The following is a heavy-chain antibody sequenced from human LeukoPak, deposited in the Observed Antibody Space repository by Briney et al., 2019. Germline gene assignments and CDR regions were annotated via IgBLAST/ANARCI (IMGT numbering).Heavy chain of an antibody. CDR1: GYSISSGYY. V-gene: IGHV4-38-2*02. J-gene: IGHJ6*03. Sequence: PSETLSLTCTVSGYSISSGYYWGWIRQPPGKGLEWIGSIYHSGSTYYNPSLKSRVTISVDTSKNQFSLKLSSVTAADTAVYYCARTTEGYCRGRSCYSYYYYMDVWGKGTTVTVSS. D-gene: IGHD2-15*01. CDR3: ARTTEGYCRGRSCYSYYYYMDV. CDR2: IYHSGST.